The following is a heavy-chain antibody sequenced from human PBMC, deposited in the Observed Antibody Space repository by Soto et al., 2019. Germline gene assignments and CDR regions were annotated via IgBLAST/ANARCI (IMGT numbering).Heavy chain of an antibody. J-gene: IGHJ5*02. V-gene: IGHV3-53*04. Sequence: GGSLRLSCAASGFTVSSNYMSWVRQAPGKGLEWVSVIYSGGSTYYADSVKGRFTISRHNSKNTLYLQMNSLRAEDTAVYYCAARTKYCSGGSCYHFDPWGQGTLVTVSS. CDR2: IYSGGST. D-gene: IGHD2-15*01. CDR3: AARTKYCSGGSCYHFDP. CDR1: GFTVSSNY.